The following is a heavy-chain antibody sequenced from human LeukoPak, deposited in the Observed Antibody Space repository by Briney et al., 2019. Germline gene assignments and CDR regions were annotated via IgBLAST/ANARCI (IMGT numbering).Heavy chain of an antibody. CDR1: GYTFTSYD. Sequence: GASVKVSCKASGYTFTSYDINWVRQATGQGLEWMGWMNPNSGNTGYAQKFQGRVTMTRNTSISTAYMELSSLGSEDAAVYYCARVGGGYSGSYYFDYWSQGTLVTVSS. J-gene: IGHJ4*02. CDR2: MNPNSGNT. V-gene: IGHV1-8*01. D-gene: IGHD1-26*01. CDR3: ARVGGGYSGSYYFDY.